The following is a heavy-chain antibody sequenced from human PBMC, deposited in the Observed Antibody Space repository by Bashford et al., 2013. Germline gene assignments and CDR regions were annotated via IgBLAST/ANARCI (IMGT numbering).Heavy chain of an antibody. CDR2: IYWDDDK. CDR3: AHRRIAPGLWDGGHFDY. V-gene: IGHV2-5*02. J-gene: IGHJ4*02. D-gene: IGHD6-13*01. CDR1: GFSLSTSGVG. Sequence: SGPTLVKPTQTLTLTCTFSGFSLSTSGVGVGWIRQPPGKALEHLALIYWDDDKRYNPSLRNRLSITKFTSTNQVVVTMANMDPLDTATYYCAHRRIAPGLWDGGHFDYWARECWSPSPQ.